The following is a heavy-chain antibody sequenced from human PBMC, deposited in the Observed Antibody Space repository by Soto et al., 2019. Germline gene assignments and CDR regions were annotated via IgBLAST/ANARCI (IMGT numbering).Heavy chain of an antibody. CDR2: ISYDGSKK. V-gene: IGHV3-30*18. CDR1: GFTFSSHG. Sequence: VQLVESGGGVVQPGRSLRLSCAASGFTFSSHGMHWVRQAPGKGLEWVAIISYDGSKKYYADSVKGRFTISRDNAKNTLYRQMNSLRAEDTAVYYWAKDRVESGLGEVDYWGQGTLVTVSS. J-gene: IGHJ4*02. D-gene: IGHD3-16*01. CDR3: AKDRVESGLGEVDY.